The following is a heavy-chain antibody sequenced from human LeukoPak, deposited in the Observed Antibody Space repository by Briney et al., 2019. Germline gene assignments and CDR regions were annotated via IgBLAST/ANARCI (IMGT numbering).Heavy chain of an antibody. D-gene: IGHD3-22*01. V-gene: IGHV4-39*01. J-gene: IGHJ1*01. CDR1: GDSVGRSDSY. CDR2: IYYSGRT. CDR3: ARRRYYDGSGYLE. Sequence: SETLSLTCSVSGDSVGRSDSYWDWIRQPPGKGLEWIGTIYYSGRTYYSPSLKSRVTMSVDPSNNQFSLNLRSVTAADTALYYCARRRYYDGSGYLEWGQGTLLSVSS.